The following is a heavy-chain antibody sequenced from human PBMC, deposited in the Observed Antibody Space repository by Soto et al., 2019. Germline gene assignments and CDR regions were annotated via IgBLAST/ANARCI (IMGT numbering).Heavy chain of an antibody. CDR1: GFTFSSYW. CDR2: IKQDGSEK. V-gene: IGHV3-7*01. Sequence: EVQLVESGGGLVQPGGSLRLSCAASGFTFSSYWMSWVRQAPGKGLEWVANIKQDGSEKYYVDSVKGRFTISRDNAKNSLYLQMXSLRAEDTAVYYCARDPXAXXYHYYYYMDVWGKGTTVTVSS. J-gene: IGHJ6*03. CDR3: ARDPXAXXYHYYYYMDV.